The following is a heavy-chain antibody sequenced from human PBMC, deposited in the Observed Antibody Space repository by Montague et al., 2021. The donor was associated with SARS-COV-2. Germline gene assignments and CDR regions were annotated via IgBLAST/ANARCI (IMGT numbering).Heavy chain of an antibody. CDR2: ISYSATS. CDR1: VASSSTKNYY. Sequence: SETLSLTCTFYVASSSTKNYYWGWIRKPPGKGLEWIGSISYSATSYSNPSLKSRVTMSVDTSRNQLSLNLSSVTVADTAVYYCARLGITLGGVIVIRYYFDFWGQGTLVTVSS. J-gene: IGHJ4*02. CDR3: ARLGITLGGVIVIRYYFDF. D-gene: IGHD3-16*02. V-gene: IGHV4-39*01.